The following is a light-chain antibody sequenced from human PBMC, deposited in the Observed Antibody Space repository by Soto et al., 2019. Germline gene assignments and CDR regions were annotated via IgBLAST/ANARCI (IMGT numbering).Light chain of an antibody. CDR2: AAS. CDR1: QSISNW. Sequence: DIHLTQYPSTLPASVGDSVTITCLASQSISNWLAWYQQKPGKAPKLLIYAASSLQSGVPSRFSGSGSGTDFTLTISSLQPEDFATYYCQQSYTTPRTFGQGTKVDI. CDR3: QQSYTTPRT. V-gene: IGKV1-39*01. J-gene: IGKJ1*01.